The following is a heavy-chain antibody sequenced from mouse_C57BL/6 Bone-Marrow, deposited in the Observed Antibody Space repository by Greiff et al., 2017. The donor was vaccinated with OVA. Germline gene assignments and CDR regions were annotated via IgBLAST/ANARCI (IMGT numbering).Heavy chain of an antibody. J-gene: IGHJ3*01. Sequence: EVNVVESGGDLVKPGGSLKLSCAASGFTFSSYGMSWVRQTPDKRLEWVATISSGGSYTYYPDSVKGRFTISRDNAKNTLYLQMSSLKSEDTAMYYCARRGIYYDYDGFAYWGQGTLVTVSA. D-gene: IGHD2-4*01. CDR3: ARRGIYYDYDGFAY. CDR1: GFTFSSYG. V-gene: IGHV5-6*02. CDR2: ISSGGSYT.